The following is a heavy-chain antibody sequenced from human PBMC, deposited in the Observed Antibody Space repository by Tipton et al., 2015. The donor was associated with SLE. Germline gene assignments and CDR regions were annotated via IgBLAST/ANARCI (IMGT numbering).Heavy chain of an antibody. CDR3: ARETIDVYGYSYGPGWFDP. CDR1: GGSISSSSYY. CDR2: IYYSGST. J-gene: IGHJ5*02. Sequence: TLSLTCTVSGGSISSSSYYWGWIRQPPGKGLEWIGSIYYSGSTYYNPSLKSRVTISVDTSKNQFSLKLSSVTAADTAVYYCARETIDVYGYSYGPGWFDPWGQGTLVTVSS. D-gene: IGHD5-18*01. V-gene: IGHV4-39*07.